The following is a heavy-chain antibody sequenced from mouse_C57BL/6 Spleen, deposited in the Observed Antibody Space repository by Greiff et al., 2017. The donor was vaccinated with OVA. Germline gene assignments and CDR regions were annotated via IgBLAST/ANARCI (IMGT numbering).Heavy chain of an antibody. V-gene: IGHV1-82*01. CDR1: GYAFSSSW. D-gene: IGHD2-1*01. Sequence: QVQLKESGPELVKPGASVKISCKASGYAFSSSWMNWVKQRPGKGLEWIGRIYPGDGDTNYNGKFKGKATLTADKSSSTAYMQLSSLTSEDSAVYFCAREGGYGNYDAMDYWGQGTSVTVSS. J-gene: IGHJ4*01. CDR2: IYPGDGDT. CDR3: AREGGYGNYDAMDY.